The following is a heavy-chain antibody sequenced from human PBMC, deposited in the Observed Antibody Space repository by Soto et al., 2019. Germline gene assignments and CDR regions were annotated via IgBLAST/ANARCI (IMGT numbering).Heavy chain of an antibody. V-gene: IGHV4-39*01. J-gene: IGHJ5*02. CDR3: ARQPTTGDTDLWFDP. CDR2: IFYSGST. Sequence: PSETLSLTCSVSGGYVSSGTHYWSWIRQPPGKGLEWLANIFYSGSTFYNPSLASRVSVSVDTSKNEFSLKLRSVTAADTAVYYCARQPTTGDTDLWFDPWGQGTLVTVSS. D-gene: IGHD2-21*01. CDR1: GGYVSSGTHY.